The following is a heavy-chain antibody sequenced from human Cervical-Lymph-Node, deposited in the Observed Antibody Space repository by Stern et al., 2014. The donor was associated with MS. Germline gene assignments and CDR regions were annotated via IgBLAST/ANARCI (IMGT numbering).Heavy chain of an antibody. CDR2: ISYDGRDM. CDR1: GFVFRRSA. V-gene: IGHV3-30-3*02. D-gene: IGHD1-26*01. J-gene: IGHJ4*02. Sequence: VQLVESGGGVVQPGGSLRLSCAASGFVFRRSALHWVRQAPGKGLEWVALISYDGRDMYYTDSVKGRFTVSRDNSNNTVDLEMNSLRLEDTAFYYCAKGGSGSYLDWGQGSLVTVSS. CDR3: AKGGSGSYLD.